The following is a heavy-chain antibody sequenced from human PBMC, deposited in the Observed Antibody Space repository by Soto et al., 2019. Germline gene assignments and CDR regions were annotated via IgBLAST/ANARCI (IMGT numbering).Heavy chain of an antibody. CDR1: AGSFSHYY. V-gene: IGHV4-34*01. CDR3: ARGGSSDWQVALDI. D-gene: IGHD6-19*01. J-gene: IGHJ3*02. Sequence: SETLSLTCAVYAGSFSHYYWNWIRQSPGKGLGWIGKIKHSGSSNYNPSLRSRVSISVDMSKNQFSLRLTSVTAADTAVYYCARGGSSDWQVALDIWGQGTIVTVSS. CDR2: IKHSGSS.